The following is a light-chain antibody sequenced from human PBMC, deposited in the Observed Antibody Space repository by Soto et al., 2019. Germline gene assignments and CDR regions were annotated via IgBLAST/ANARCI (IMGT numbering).Light chain of an antibody. Sequence: EIVLTQSPGTLSLSPGERATLSCRASQSVSTSYLAWYQQKPGQAPRLLIYGASRRPTGIPDRFSGSGSATDFTLTISRLEPEDFAVYYCQQYGSSHRKFGQRTKVNI. CDR3: QQYGSSHRK. CDR1: QSVSTSY. J-gene: IGKJ1*01. V-gene: IGKV3-20*01. CDR2: GAS.